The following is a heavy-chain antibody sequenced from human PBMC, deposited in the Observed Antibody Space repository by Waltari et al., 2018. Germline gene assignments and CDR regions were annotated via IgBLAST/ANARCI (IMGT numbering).Heavy chain of an antibody. Sequence: QLQLQESGPGLVKPSETLSLTCTVSGGSISSSSYYWGWIRQPPGKGLEWIGSIYYSGSTYYNPSLKSRVTISVDTSKNQFSLKLSSVTAADTAVYYCARDAYGDYVGYYYYGMDVWGQGTTVTVSS. D-gene: IGHD4-17*01. J-gene: IGHJ6*02. CDR1: GGSISSSSYY. V-gene: IGHV4-39*07. CDR2: IYYSGST. CDR3: ARDAYGDYVGYYYYGMDV.